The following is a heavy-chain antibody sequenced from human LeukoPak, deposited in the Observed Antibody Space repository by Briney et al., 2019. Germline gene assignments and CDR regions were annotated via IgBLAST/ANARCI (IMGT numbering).Heavy chain of an antibody. CDR2: INPNSGGT. V-gene: IGHV1-2*06. CDR1: GYTFTSYY. CDR3: ASLSSGWDLFDY. Sequence: ASVKVSCKASGYTFTSYYMHWVRQAPGQGLEWIGRINPNSGGTNYAQKFQGRVTMTRDTSISTAYMELSRLRSDDTAVYYCASLSSGWDLFDYWGQGTLVTVSS. J-gene: IGHJ4*02. D-gene: IGHD6-19*01.